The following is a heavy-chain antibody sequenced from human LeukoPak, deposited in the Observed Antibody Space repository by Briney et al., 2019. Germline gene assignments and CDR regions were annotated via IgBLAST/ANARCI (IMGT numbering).Heavy chain of an antibody. V-gene: IGHV1-18*01. CDR1: GYTFTSYG. CDR3: AREVVPAATYMDV. D-gene: IGHD2-2*01. Sequence: VASVKVSCKASGYTFTSYGISWVRQAPGQGLEWMGWISAYNGNTNYAQKFQGRVTMTRDTSISTAYMELSRLRSDDTAVYYCAREVVPAATYMDVWGKGTSVTISS. CDR2: ISAYNGNT. J-gene: IGHJ6*03.